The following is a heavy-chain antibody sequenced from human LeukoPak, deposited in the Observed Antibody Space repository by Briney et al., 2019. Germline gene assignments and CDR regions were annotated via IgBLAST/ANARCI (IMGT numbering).Heavy chain of an antibody. Sequence: SGTLSLTCTVSGGSISSYYWSWIRQPPGKGLEWIGSIYYSGSTYYNPSLKSRVTISVDTSKNQFSLKLSSVTAADTAVYYCARHRLYYFDYWGQGTLVTVSS. CDR2: IYYSGST. CDR1: GGSISSYY. J-gene: IGHJ4*02. CDR3: ARHRLYYFDY. V-gene: IGHV4-59*05.